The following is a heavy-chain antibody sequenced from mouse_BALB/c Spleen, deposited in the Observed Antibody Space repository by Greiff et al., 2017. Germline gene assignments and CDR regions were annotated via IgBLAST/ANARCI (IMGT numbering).Heavy chain of an antibody. D-gene: IGHD1-2*01. V-gene: IGHV14-3*02. J-gene: IGHJ2*01. Sequence: EVQLQQSGAELVKPGASVKLSCTASGFNFKDTYMHWVKQRPEQGLEWIGRIDPANGNTKYDPKFQGKATITADTSSNTAYLQLSSLTSEDTAVYYCARTHDYGGTFDYWGQGTTLTVSS. CDR2: IDPANGNT. CDR3: ARTHDYGGTFDY. CDR1: GFNFKDTY.